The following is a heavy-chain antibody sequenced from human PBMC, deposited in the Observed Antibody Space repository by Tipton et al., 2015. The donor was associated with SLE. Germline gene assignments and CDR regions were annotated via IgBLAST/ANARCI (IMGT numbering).Heavy chain of an antibody. Sequence: QVQLVQSGSELKKPGASVKVSCKASGYTFTTYTLNWVRQAPGQGLEWMGWINTNTGNPTYAQGFTGRFVFSLDTSVSTAYLQISSLKAEDTAVYYCARDYYASGSPLGFDPWGQGTLVTVSS. D-gene: IGHD3-10*01. V-gene: IGHV7-4-1*02. J-gene: IGHJ5*02. CDR2: INTNTGNP. CDR1: GYTFTTYT. CDR3: ARDYYASGSPLGFDP.